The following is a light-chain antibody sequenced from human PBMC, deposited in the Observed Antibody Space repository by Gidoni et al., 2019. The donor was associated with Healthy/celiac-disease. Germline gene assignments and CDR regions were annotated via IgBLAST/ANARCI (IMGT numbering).Light chain of an antibody. CDR1: LSLLHNNGYNY. Sequence: IVMTQSPLSLPVTPGEPASISCRSILSLLHNNGYNYLDWYLQKPGQSPQLLIYLGSNRASGVPDRFSGSGSGTDFTLTISRVEAEDVGVYYCMQALQTPPTFGGGTKVEIK. CDR3: MQALQTPPT. CDR2: LGS. V-gene: IGKV2-28*01. J-gene: IGKJ4*01.